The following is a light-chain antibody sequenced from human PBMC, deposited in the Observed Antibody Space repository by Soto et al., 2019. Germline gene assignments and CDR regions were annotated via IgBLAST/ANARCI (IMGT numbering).Light chain of an antibody. V-gene: IGLV1-47*01. CDR2: KNN. Sequence: QLVLTQPPSASGTPGQRVTISCSGSSSNIGTNYVCWYLQLPGTAPKLLIYKNNQRPSGVPDRFSGSKSGTSASLAISGLRSEDEADYYCAAWDDSLSGVVFGGGTKLTVL. CDR1: SSNIGTNY. CDR3: AAWDDSLSGVV. J-gene: IGLJ2*01.